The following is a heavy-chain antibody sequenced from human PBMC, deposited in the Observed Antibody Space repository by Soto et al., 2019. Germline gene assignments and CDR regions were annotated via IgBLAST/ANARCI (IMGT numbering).Heavy chain of an antibody. CDR3: ASLGYCSSTSCYTVPYYYYGMDV. V-gene: IGHV1-2*02. D-gene: IGHD2-2*02. Sequence: ASVKVSCKASGYTFTGYYMHWVRQAPGQGLEWMGWINPNSGGTNYAQKFQGRVTMTRDTSISTAYMELSRLRSDDTAVYYCASLGYCSSTSCYTVPYYYYGMDVWGQGTTVTVS. CDR1: GYTFTGYY. CDR2: INPNSGGT. J-gene: IGHJ6*02.